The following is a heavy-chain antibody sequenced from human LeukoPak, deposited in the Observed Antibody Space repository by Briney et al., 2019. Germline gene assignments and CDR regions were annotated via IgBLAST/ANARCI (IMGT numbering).Heavy chain of an antibody. CDR2: INWNGGST. Sequence: GGSLRLSCAASGFTFDDYGMSWVRQAPGKGLEWVSGINWNGGSTGYADSVKGRFTISRDNAMNSLYLQMNSLRAEDTALYYCARATHYYESSGYDYWGQGTLVTVSS. J-gene: IGHJ4*02. CDR3: ARATHYYESSGYDY. D-gene: IGHD3-22*01. V-gene: IGHV3-20*04. CDR1: GFTFDDYG.